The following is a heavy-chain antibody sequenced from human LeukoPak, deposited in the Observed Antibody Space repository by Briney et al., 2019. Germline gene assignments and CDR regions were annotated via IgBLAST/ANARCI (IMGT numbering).Heavy chain of an antibody. CDR2: ISGYNGKT. CDR3: AREGGGLWFGENHYYYMDV. CDR1: GYTFNTYG. Sequence: ASVKVSCKASGYTFNTYGITWVRQAPGQGLEWMGWISGYNGKTNYAQKLQGRVTMTTDTSTSTAYMELRSLRSNDTAVYYCAREGGGLWFGENHYYYMDVWGKGTTVTISS. J-gene: IGHJ6*03. D-gene: IGHD3-10*01. V-gene: IGHV1-18*01.